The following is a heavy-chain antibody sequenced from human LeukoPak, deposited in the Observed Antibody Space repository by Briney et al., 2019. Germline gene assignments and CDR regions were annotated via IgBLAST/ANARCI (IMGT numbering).Heavy chain of an antibody. J-gene: IGHJ4*02. CDR3: ARGYDY. Sequence: SETLSLTCIVSGGSISGSHHYWAWIRQSPGKGLEWIGMINYSGNTYYNPSLWSRATISVDTSTNQFSLNLNSVTAADTAVYYCARGYDYWGQGTLVTVSS. CDR1: GGSISGSHHY. CDR2: INYSGNT. V-gene: IGHV4-39*01. D-gene: IGHD6-13*01.